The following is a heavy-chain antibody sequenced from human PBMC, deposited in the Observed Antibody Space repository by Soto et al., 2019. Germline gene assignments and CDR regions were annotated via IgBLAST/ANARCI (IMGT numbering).Heavy chain of an antibody. D-gene: IGHD3-16*01. CDR1: GLSVSSNY. V-gene: IGHV3-66*01. CDR3: ARGYWVQGYGAGTYFDY. CDR2: IYSGTTT. J-gene: IGHJ4*02. Sequence: EVLMVESGGALVQPGGSLRLSCAPSGLSVSSNYMSWVRQAAGKGLEWVAVIYSGTTTHYADSVKGRFTISRDSSRNTRYLQMNSLRVEDTAVYYCARGYWVQGYGAGTYFDYWGLGTLVTVSS.